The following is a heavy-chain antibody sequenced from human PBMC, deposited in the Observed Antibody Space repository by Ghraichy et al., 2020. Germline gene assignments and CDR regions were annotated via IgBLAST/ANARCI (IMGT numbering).Heavy chain of an antibody. J-gene: IGHJ6*03. CDR1: GFSLSNARMG. CDR3: ARISSSSSWIYYYYYYYMDV. D-gene: IGHD6-13*01. V-gene: IGHV2-26*01. CDR2: IFSNDEK. Sequence: SGPTLVKPTETLTLTCTVSGFSLSNARMGVSWIRQPPGKALEWLAHIFSNDEKSYSTSLKSRLTISKDTSKSQVVLTMTNMDPVDTATYYCARISSSSSWIYYYYYYYMDVWGKGTTVTVSS.